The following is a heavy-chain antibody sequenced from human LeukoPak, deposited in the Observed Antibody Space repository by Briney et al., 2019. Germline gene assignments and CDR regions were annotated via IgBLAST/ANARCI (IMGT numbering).Heavy chain of an antibody. J-gene: IGHJ3*02. Sequence: GGSLRLSCAASGFTFSNYAMSWVRQAPGKGLEWVGRIKSKTDGGTTDYAAPVKGRFTISRDDSKNTLYLQMNSLKTEDTAVYYCTTDGPLEGAFDIWGQGTMVTVSS. CDR3: TTDGPLEGAFDI. CDR1: GFTFSNYA. CDR2: IKSKTDGGTT. V-gene: IGHV3-15*01.